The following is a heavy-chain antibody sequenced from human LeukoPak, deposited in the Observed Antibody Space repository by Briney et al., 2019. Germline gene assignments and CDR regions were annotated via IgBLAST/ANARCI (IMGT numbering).Heavy chain of an antibody. D-gene: IGHD2-2*01. CDR2: IYYSGST. CDR1: GGSISSGDYY. Sequence: SETLSLTCTVSGGSISSGDYYWSWIRQPPGKGLEWIGYIYYSGSTYYNPSLKSRVTISVDTSKNQFSLKLSSVTAADTAVYYCGRDVLRYCSSTSCYHYYYYYGMDVWGKGTTVTVSS. V-gene: IGHV4-30-4*01. CDR3: GRDVLRYCSSTSCYHYYYYYGMDV. J-gene: IGHJ6*04.